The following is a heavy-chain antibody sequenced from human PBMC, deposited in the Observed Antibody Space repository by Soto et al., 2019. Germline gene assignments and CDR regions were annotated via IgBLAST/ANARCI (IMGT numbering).Heavy chain of an antibody. Sequence: SETLALTCTVSGGSISSSSYYWGWIRQPPGKGLEWIGSIYYSGSTYYNPSLKSRVTISRDNAKKSVYLQMSRLTAEDAALYFCARERYSGYDGPRYRLFDPWGQGTQDTVSS. V-gene: IGHV4-39*02. D-gene: IGHD5-12*01. CDR3: ARERYSGYDGPRYRLFDP. CDR2: IYYSGST. J-gene: IGHJ5*02. CDR1: GGSISSSSYY.